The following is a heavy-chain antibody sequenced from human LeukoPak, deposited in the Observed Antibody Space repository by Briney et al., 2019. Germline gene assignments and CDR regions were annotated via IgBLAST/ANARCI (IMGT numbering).Heavy chain of an antibody. Sequence: GGSLRLSCAASGFTLSSYWMHWVRQAPGKGLVWVSRINSDRSNINYADSVKGRFTISRDNAKNTLYLQMNSLRAEDTAVYYCARGFWADAFDIWGQGTMVTVSS. D-gene: IGHD2/OR15-2a*01. CDR2: INSDRSNI. V-gene: IGHV3-74*01. CDR1: GFTLSSYW. J-gene: IGHJ3*02. CDR3: ARGFWADAFDI.